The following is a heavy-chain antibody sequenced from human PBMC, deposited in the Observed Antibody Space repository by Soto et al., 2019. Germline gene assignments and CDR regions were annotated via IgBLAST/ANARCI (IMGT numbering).Heavy chain of an antibody. D-gene: IGHD7-27*01. CDR3: ARGVLGPGEYYCGIDV. V-gene: IGHV3-13*01. CDR2: IGAASDT. J-gene: IGHJ6*04. CDR1: GFTFSNYD. Sequence: PGGSVRLSCAASGFTFSNYDMHWVRQAPGEGLEWVSGIGAASDTYYPVSVQGRFTVSRDNAKTSLYLHMNILRAGDTAVYYCARGVLGPGEYYCGIDVWDKGTTVTVSS.